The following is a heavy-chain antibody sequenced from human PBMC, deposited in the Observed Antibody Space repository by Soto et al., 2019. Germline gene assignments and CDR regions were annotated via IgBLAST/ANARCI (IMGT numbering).Heavy chain of an antibody. V-gene: IGHV1-69*04. Sequence: SVKVSCKASGGTFSSYTISWVRQAPGQGLEWMGRIIPILGIANYAQKFQGRVTITADKSTSTAYMELSSLRSEDTAVYYCARDKDGGNSVWFDPWGQGTLVTSPQ. CDR1: GGTFSSYT. J-gene: IGHJ5*02. CDR3: ARDKDGGNSVWFDP. CDR2: IIPILGIA. D-gene: IGHD2-21*02.